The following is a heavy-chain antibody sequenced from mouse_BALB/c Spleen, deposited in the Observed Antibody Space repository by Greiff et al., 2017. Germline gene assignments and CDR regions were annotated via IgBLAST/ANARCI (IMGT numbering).Heavy chain of an antibody. V-gene: IGHV5-6*01. CDR2: ISSGGSYT. CDR3: ARHGDDSSWFAY. Sequence: EVQLVESGGDLVKPGGSLKLSCAASGFTFSSYGMSWVRQTPDKRLEWVATISSGGSYTYYPDSVKGRFTISRDNAKNTLYLQMSSLKSEDTAMYYCARHGDDSSWFAYWGQGTLVTVSA. J-gene: IGHJ3*01. CDR1: GFTFSSYG.